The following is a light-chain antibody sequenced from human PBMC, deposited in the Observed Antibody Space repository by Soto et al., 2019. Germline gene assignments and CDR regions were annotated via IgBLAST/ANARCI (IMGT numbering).Light chain of an antibody. Sequence: DIQKTKYPSTLSASVGDRVTITCRASQTISNYLTWYQQRPGKAPKLLIYRSSILQNGVPSRFSGSGSGTEFTLTISSLQPDDFATYYCQQYYIYATFGQGTRVEI. CDR3: QQYYIYAT. V-gene: IGKV1-5*03. CDR1: QTISNY. CDR2: RSS. J-gene: IGKJ1*01.